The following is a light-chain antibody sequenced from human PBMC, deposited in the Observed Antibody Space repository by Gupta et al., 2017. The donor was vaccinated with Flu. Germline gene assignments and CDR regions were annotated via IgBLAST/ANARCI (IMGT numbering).Light chain of an antibody. CDR3: QQSDSSPIT. Sequence: DIQMTQSPSSLSASVQDRVTISCRASQSINTHLNWYHQTPGRAPKLLIYAASILQGGVPSRFSGGGSETSFTLTISSLQPEDVGIYYCQQSDSSPITFGGGTKVQIK. CDR1: QSINTH. V-gene: IGKV1-39*01. J-gene: IGKJ4*01. CDR2: AAS.